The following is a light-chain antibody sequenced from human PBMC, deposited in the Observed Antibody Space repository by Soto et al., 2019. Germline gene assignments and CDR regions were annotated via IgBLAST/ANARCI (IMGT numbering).Light chain of an antibody. CDR3: QQSYSSPLT. Sequence: DMPMTQSPSSLSASVGDRVTIICRASQSIRNYLNWYQQKPGKAPKLLIYAASSLQSGVPSRFSGSGSGTDFTLTISSLQPEDFAIYYCQQSYSSPLTFGGGTKVEIK. J-gene: IGKJ4*01. CDR2: AAS. CDR1: QSIRNY. V-gene: IGKV1-39*01.